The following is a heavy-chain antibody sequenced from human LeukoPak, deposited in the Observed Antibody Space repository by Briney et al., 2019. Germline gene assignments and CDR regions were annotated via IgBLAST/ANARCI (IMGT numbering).Heavy chain of an antibody. CDR2: ITAYNGNT. V-gene: IGHV1-18*01. J-gene: IGHJ1*01. CDR3: ARGGYDFWSGYLEYFQH. CDR1: GYTFTSYG. Sequence: ASVKVSCKASGYTFTSYGITWVRQAPGQGLEWMGWITAYNGNTNYAQKLQGRVTMTTDTSTSTAYMELRSLRSDDTAVYYCARGGYDFWSGYLEYFQHWGQGTLVTVSS. D-gene: IGHD3-3*01.